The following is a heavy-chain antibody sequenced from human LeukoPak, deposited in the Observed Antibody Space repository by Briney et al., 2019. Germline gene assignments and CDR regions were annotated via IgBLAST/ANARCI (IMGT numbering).Heavy chain of an antibody. V-gene: IGHV4-31*03. J-gene: IGHJ3*02. CDR3: ARGGYKPPKAFDI. D-gene: IGHD5-24*01. CDR2: IYYSGGT. Sequence: PSETLSLTCTVSGGSISSGGYYWSWIRQHPGKGLEWIGYIYYSGGTYYNPSLKSRVTISVDTSKNQFSLKLSSVTAADTAVYYCARGGYKPPKAFDIWGQGTMVTVSS. CDR1: GGSISSGGYY.